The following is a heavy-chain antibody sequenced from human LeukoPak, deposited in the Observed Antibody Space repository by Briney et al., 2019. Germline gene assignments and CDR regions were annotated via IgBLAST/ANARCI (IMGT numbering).Heavy chain of an antibody. D-gene: IGHD3-22*01. CDR3: AREGIGYYDSSGYSDC. CDR1: GFTFSSYW. CDR2: IKQDGSEK. J-gene: IGHJ4*02. Sequence: GGSLRLSCAASGFTFSSYWMSWVRQAPGKGLEWVANIKQDGSEKYYVDSVKGRFTISRDNAKNSLYLQMNSLRAEDTAVYYCAREGIGYYDSSGYSDCWGQGTLVTVSS. V-gene: IGHV3-7*01.